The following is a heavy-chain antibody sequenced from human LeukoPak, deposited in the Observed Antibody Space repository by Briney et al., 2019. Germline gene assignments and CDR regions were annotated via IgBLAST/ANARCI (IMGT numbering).Heavy chain of an antibody. J-gene: IGHJ4*02. CDR3: ARHAMLRGIDY. D-gene: IGHD3-10*01. CDR1: GGSISSSSYY. Sequence: SETLSLTCTVSGGSISSSSYYWGWIRQPPGKGLEWIGSIYYSGSTYYNPSLKSRVTISVDTSKNQFSLKLSSVTAADTAVYYCARHAMLRGIDYWGQGALVTVSS. CDR2: IYYSGST. V-gene: IGHV4-39*01.